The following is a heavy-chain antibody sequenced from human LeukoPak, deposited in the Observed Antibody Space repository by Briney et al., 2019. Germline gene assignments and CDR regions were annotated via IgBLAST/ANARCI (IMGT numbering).Heavy chain of an antibody. CDR2: ISYDGSNK. CDR3: ARGSTWPDAFDI. J-gene: IGHJ3*02. Sequence: GGSLRLSCAASGFTFSSYGMHWVRQAPGKGLEWVAVISYDGSNKYYADSVKGRFTISRDNSKNTLYLQMNSLRAEDTAVYYCARGSTWPDAFDIWGQGTMVTVSS. CDR1: GFTFSSYG. D-gene: IGHD5-12*01. V-gene: IGHV3-30*03.